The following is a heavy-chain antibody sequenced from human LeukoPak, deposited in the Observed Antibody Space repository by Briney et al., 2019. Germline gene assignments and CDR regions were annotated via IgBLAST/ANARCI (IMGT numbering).Heavy chain of an antibody. CDR1: GYSFTSYW. J-gene: IGHJ4*02. CDR3: ARRDSETKDLDY. V-gene: IGHV5-51*01. CDR2: IYPGDSDT. Sequence: GESLKISCKGFGYSFTSYWIGWVRQMPGKGLEWMGIIYPGDSDTRYSPSFQGQVTISADKSISTAYLQWSSLKASHTAIYYCARRDSETKDLDYWGQGTLVTVSS. D-gene: IGHD2-15*01.